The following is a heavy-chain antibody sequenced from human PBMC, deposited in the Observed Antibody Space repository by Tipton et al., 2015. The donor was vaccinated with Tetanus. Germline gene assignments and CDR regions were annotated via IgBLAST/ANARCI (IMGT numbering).Heavy chain of an antibody. Sequence: TLSLTCTVSGGSIGSYYWSWIRQPPGKGLEWIGYIYYSGSTNYNPSLKSRVTISVDTSKNQFSLKLSSVTAADTAVYYCARLQYYYDSSGYYWSPYPDYWGQGTLVTVSS. CDR2: IYYSGST. CDR3: ARLQYYYDSSGYYWSPYPDY. J-gene: IGHJ4*02. V-gene: IGHV4-59*08. CDR1: GGSIGSYY. D-gene: IGHD3-22*01.